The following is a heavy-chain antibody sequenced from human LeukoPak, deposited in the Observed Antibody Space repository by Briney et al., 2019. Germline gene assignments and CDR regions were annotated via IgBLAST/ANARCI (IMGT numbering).Heavy chain of an antibody. CDR2: IYYSGST. V-gene: IGHV4-59*01. D-gene: IGHD3-9*01. CDR1: GVSISSYY. CDR3: ARVGDWLEFRSLDYFDY. Sequence: SETLSLTCTVSGVSISSYYWSWIRQPPGKGLEWIGYIYYSGSTNYNPSLKSRVTISVDTSKNQFSLKLSSVTAADTAVYYCARVGDWLEFRSLDYFDYWGQGTLVTVSS. J-gene: IGHJ4*02.